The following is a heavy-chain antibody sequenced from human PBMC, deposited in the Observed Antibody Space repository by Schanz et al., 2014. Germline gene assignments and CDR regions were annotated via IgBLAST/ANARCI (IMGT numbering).Heavy chain of an antibody. CDR3: ARDQSPYTNSSDVRYFDY. D-gene: IGHD6-6*01. Sequence: QVQLIQSGAEVKKPGASVKVSCKASGYTFTSYSMHWVRQAPGQGLEWMGRIIPSLGLAKYEQKFQDKVTITADTATTTAYMELSGLRSDDTAVYYCARDQSPYTNSSDVRYFDYWGQGSLVTVSS. J-gene: IGHJ4*02. CDR1: GYTFTSYS. CDR2: IIPSLGLA. V-gene: IGHV1-69*09.